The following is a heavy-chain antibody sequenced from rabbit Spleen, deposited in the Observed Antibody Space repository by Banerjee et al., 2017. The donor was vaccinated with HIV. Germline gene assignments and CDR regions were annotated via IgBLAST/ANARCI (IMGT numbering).Heavy chain of an antibody. J-gene: IGHJ3*01. Sequence: LEESGGGLVKPGGTLTLTCTVSGFSFSSNWICWVRQAPGKGLEWIACIDTNDGDTDYANWPKGRFTISKTSSTTVTLQMTSLTAADTATYFCARGVVNGGDGFDLWGQGTLVTVS. V-gene: IGHV1S45*01. CDR3: ARGVVNGGDGFDL. CDR2: IDTNDGDT. CDR1: GFSFSSNW. D-gene: IGHD2-1*01.